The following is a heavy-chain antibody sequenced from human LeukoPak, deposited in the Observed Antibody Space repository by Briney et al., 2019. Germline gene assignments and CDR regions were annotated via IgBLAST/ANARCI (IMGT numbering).Heavy chain of an antibody. CDR2: IYSGGST. CDR3: ARADRVRGVMGGYFDY. V-gene: IGHV3-66*01. D-gene: IGHD3-10*01. CDR1: GFTVSSNY. J-gene: IGHJ4*02. Sequence: PGGSLRLSCAASGFTVSSNYMSWVRQAPGKGLEWVSVIYSGGSTYYADSVKGRFTISRDNSKNTLYLQMNSLRAEDTAVYYCARADRVRGVMGGYFDYWGQGTLVTVSS.